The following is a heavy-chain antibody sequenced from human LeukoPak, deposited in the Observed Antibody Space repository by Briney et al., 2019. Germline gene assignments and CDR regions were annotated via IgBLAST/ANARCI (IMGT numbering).Heavy chain of an antibody. CDR1: GFTFSSYA. Sequence: GGSLRLSCAASGFTFSSYAMSWVRQAPGKGLEWVSAISGSGGSTYYADSVKGRFTISRDNSKNTLYLQMNSLKTEDTAVYYCTTDIPLYDILTDYWGQGTLVTVSS. V-gene: IGHV3-23*01. CDR2: ISGSGGST. J-gene: IGHJ4*02. CDR3: TTDIPLYDILTDY. D-gene: IGHD3-9*01.